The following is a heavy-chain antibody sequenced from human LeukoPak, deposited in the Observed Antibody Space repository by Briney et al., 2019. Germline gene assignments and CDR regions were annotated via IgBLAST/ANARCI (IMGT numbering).Heavy chain of an antibody. CDR1: GYSFTSYW. D-gene: IGHD5-18*01. Sequence: GASLQISCKGSGYSFTSYWIGWVRQLPGKGLEWMGIIYPGDSDTRYSPSFQGQVTISADKSISTAYLQWSSLKASDTAMYYCARRQLWQRGWFDPWGQGTLVTVSS. CDR2: IYPGDSDT. V-gene: IGHV5-51*01. CDR3: ARRQLWQRGWFDP. J-gene: IGHJ5*02.